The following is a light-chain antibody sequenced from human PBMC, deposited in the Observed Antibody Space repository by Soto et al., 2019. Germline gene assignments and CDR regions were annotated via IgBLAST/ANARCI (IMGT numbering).Light chain of an antibody. CDR1: SSDVGGYNS. J-gene: IGLJ1*01. CDR2: DVT. Sequence: QSALTQPASVSGSPGQSIAISCTGTSSDVGGYNSVSWYRQHPGKAPKLMIYDVTNRPSGVSNRFSGSKSGNTASLTISGLQAEDEADYYCSSYASGGTYVFGTGTKLTVL. V-gene: IGLV2-14*01. CDR3: SSYASGGTYV.